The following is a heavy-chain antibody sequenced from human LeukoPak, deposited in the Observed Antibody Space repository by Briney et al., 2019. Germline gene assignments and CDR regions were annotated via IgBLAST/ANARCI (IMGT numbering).Heavy chain of an antibody. J-gene: IGHJ4*02. CDR2: MNPNSGNT. CDR3: ARSPYSSTPD. D-gene: IGHD6-13*01. V-gene: IGHV1-8*02. Sequence: ASVKVSCKASGYTFTSYGISWVRQAPGQGLEWMGWMNPNSGNTGYAQKFQGRVTMTRDTSISTAYMELSSLRSEDTAVYYCARSPYSSTPDWGQGTLVTVSS. CDR1: GYTFTSYG.